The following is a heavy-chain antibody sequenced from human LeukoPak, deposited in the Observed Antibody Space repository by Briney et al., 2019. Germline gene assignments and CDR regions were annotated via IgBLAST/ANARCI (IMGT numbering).Heavy chain of an antibody. CDR2: INPNSGGT. D-gene: IGHD6-19*01. CDR3: ARDEAVAGMVEPDY. J-gene: IGHJ4*02. CDR1: GYTFTGYY. V-gene: IGHV1-2*02. Sequence: ASVKVSCKASGYTFTGYYMHWVRQAPGQGLEWMGWINPNSGGTNYAQKFQGRVTMTRDTSISTAYMELSRLRSEDTAVYYCARDEAVAGMVEPDYWGQGTLVTVSS.